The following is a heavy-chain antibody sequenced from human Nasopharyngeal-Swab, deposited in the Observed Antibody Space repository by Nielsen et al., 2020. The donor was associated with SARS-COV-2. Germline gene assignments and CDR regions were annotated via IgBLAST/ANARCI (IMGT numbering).Heavy chain of an antibody. D-gene: IGHD6-19*01. V-gene: IGHV4-59*13. Sequence: PGKGLEWIGYIYDSGSTNYNPSLKSRVTISVDTSKNQFSPKLSSVTAADTAVYYCARDQRGSGWYSWSQGLDYWGQGTLVTVSS. CDR2: IYDSGST. CDR3: ARDQRGSGWYSWSQGLDY. J-gene: IGHJ4*02.